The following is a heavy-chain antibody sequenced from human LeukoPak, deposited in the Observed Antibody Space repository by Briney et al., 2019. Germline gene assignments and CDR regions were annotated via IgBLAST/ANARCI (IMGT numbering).Heavy chain of an antibody. Sequence: ASVKVSCKASGYTFTSYDINWVRQATGQGLEWMGRINPNSGGTNYAQKFQGRVTMTRDTSISTAYMELSRLRSDDTAVYYCARAFNSISGSDDYWGQGTLVTVSS. CDR3: ARAFNSISGSDDY. V-gene: IGHV1-2*06. CDR2: INPNSGGT. J-gene: IGHJ4*02. CDR1: GYTFTSYD. D-gene: IGHD1-26*01.